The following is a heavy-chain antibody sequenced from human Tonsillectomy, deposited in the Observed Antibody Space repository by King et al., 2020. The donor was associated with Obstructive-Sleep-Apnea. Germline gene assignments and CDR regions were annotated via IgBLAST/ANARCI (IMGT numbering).Heavy chain of an antibody. J-gene: IGHJ5*02. Sequence: VQLVESGAEVKKPGESLKISCEASGYTFTSQWIGWVRQMPGKGLEWMGVIYTGDSDTRYSPSFQGQVIISADKSINTAYLKWSSLKASDTAMCFCARQPGIATSGWNRENNWFDPWGQGPLFTVS. D-gene: IGHD6-13*01. CDR3: ARQPGIATSGWNRENNWFDP. V-gene: IGHV5-51*01. CDR2: IYTGDSDT. CDR1: GYTFTSQW.